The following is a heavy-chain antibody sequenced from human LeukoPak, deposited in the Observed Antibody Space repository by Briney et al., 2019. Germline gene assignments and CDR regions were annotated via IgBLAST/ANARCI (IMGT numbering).Heavy chain of an antibody. Sequence: GGSLRLSCAASGFTFSSYSMNWVRQAPGRGLEWVSSNSSSSSYIYYADSVKGRFTISRDNAKNSLYLQMNSLRAEDTAVYYCAREGPDIVVVPAARACGMDVWGQGTTVTVSS. V-gene: IGHV3-21*01. D-gene: IGHD2-2*01. CDR2: NSSSSSYI. CDR3: AREGPDIVVVPAARACGMDV. CDR1: GFTFSSYS. J-gene: IGHJ6*02.